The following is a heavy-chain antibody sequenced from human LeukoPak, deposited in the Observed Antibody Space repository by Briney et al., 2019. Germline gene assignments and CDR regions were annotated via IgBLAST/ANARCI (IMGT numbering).Heavy chain of an antibody. CDR2: MKGDGSDT. J-gene: IGHJ4*02. D-gene: IGHD7-27*01. CDR1: GFTFSSYW. V-gene: IGHV3-74*01. Sequence: GGSLRLSCVASGFTFSSYWMYWVRQHPGKGLVWVSGMKGDGSDTTYADFVKGRFTISRDNAKNTVYLQMNSLRDEDTAVYYCARDLRAPPGHWGQGTLVTVSS. CDR3: ARDLRAPPGH.